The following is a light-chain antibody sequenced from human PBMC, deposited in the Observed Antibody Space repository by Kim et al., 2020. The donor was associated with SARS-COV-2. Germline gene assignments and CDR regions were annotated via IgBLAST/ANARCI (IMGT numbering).Light chain of an antibody. CDR3: CAYAGTYYI. CDR2: EVS. CDR1: SSDVGKDKY. Sequence: PGQPVTISCTGTSSDVGKDKYVSWYQQHPGKAPKLIISEVSKRPAGVPDRFSGSKSGNTASLTISGLQAEDEADYYCCAYAGTYYIFGTGTKVTVL. J-gene: IGLJ1*01. V-gene: IGLV2-11*01.